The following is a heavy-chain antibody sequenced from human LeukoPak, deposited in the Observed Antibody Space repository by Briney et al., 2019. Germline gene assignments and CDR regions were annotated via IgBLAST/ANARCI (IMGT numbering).Heavy chain of an antibody. D-gene: IGHD5-12*01. CDR1: GYTFTGYY. CDR2: INPNSGGT. Sequence: ASVKVSCKASGYTFTGYYMHGVRQAPGQGLEWMGWINPNSGGTNYAQKFQGRVTMTRATSISTAYMELSRLRSDDTAVYYCARVRGAYGGYEYYFDYWGQGTLVTVSS. V-gene: IGHV1-2*02. J-gene: IGHJ4*02. CDR3: ARVRGAYGGYEYYFDY.